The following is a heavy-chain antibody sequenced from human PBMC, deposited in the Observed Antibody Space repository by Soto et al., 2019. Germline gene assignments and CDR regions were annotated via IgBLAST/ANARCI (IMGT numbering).Heavy chain of an antibody. CDR2: ISSGSSYI. CDR1: GFTFSTYT. V-gene: IGHV3-21*01. Sequence: GGSLRLACAASGFTFSTYTMNWVRQAPGKGVEWISSISSGSSYIYYAGSVKGRFPISRDNAKNSLFLQMNSLRADDTAVYYCARDILSGGAYPDSWGQGTKVTVSS. D-gene: IGHD3-10*01. CDR3: ARDILSGGAYPDS. J-gene: IGHJ5*01.